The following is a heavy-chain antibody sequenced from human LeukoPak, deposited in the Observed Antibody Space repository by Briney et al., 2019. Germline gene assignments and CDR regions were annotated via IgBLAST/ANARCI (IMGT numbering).Heavy chain of an antibody. CDR2: ISSSGSTI. Sequence: GGSLRLSCAASGFTFSSYEMNWVRQAPGKGLEWVSYISSSGSTIYYADSVKGRFTISRDNVKNSLYLQMNSLRAEDTAVYYCAKTYSSSRAHYYYYYYMDVWGKGTTVTISS. CDR1: GFTFSSYE. J-gene: IGHJ6*03. V-gene: IGHV3-48*03. CDR3: AKTYSSSRAHYYYYYYMDV. D-gene: IGHD6-13*01.